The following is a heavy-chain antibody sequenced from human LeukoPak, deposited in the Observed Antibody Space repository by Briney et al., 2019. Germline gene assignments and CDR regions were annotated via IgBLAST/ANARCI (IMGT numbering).Heavy chain of an antibody. CDR1: GGTFSSYA. V-gene: IGHV1-69*05. J-gene: IGHJ3*02. Sequence: GASVKVSCKASGGTFSSYAISWVRQAPGQGLEWMGGIIPIFGTANYAQKFQGRDTITTDESTSTAYMELSSLRSEDTAVYYCAREVPGELLVSSYAFDIWGQGTMVTVSS. D-gene: IGHD1-26*01. CDR2: IIPIFGTA. CDR3: AREVPGELLVSSYAFDI.